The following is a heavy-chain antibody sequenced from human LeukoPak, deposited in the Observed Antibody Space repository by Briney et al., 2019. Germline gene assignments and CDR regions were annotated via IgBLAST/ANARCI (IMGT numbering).Heavy chain of an antibody. V-gene: IGHV4-39*07. CDR1: GDSISSSTYY. D-gene: IGHD3-10*01. CDR2: IYHDGST. J-gene: IGHJ3*02. Sequence: SETLSLTCTVSGDSISSSTYYWGWIRQPPGKGLEWIGNIYHDGSTYYNPSLKSRVTISIDASKNQFSLKLSSVTAADTAVYYCARDRGRWPHYAFDIWGHRTMVTVSS. CDR3: ARDRGRWPHYAFDI.